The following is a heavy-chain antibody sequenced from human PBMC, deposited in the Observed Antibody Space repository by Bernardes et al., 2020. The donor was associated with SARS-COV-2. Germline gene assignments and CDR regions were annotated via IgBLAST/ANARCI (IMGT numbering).Heavy chain of an antibody. Sequence: SGPTLVKPTQTLTLTCAFSGFSLSNSGGGVGWIRQPPGKALECLAVIYWDDDKVYSPSLKNRVTVTKDTSKNQVVLTLTNMDPMDTATYYCAYSRKWGRGYFGFFWGQGTLVTVSS. D-gene: IGHD2-21*01. J-gene: IGHJ4*02. CDR2: IYWDDDK. V-gene: IGHV2-5*02. CDR1: GFSLSNSGGG. CDR3: AYSRKWGRGYFGFF.